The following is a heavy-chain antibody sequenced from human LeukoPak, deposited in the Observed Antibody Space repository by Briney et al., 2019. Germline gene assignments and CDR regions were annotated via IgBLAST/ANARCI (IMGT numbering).Heavy chain of an antibody. CDR3: AKKSPYGGADY. V-gene: IGHV3-23*01. Sequence: GGSLRLSCAASGFTLSNSAMSWVRQAPGKGLEWVSAISGNGGITYYADSVKGQFTISRDNSKNTLYLQMNTLRADDTAVYYCAKKSPYGGADYWGQGTLVTVSS. CDR1: GFTLSNSA. D-gene: IGHD4-23*01. J-gene: IGHJ4*02. CDR2: ISGNGGIT.